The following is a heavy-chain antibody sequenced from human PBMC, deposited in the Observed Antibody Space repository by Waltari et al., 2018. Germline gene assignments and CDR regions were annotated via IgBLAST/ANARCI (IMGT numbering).Heavy chain of an antibody. V-gene: IGHV4-59*01. CDR3: ARAIWDSSGWYYFDY. CDR2: IYYSGST. CDR1: GGSISSYY. Sequence: QVQLQESGPGLVKPSETLSLTCTVSGGSISSYYWSWIRQPPGKGLEWIGYIYYSGSTNYNPSLKSRGTISVDTSKNQFSLKLSSVTAADTAVYYCARAIWDSSGWYYFDYWGQGTLVTVSS. J-gene: IGHJ4*02. D-gene: IGHD6-19*01.